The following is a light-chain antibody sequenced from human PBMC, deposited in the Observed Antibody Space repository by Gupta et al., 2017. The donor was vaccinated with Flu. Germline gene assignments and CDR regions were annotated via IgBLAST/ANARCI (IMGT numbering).Light chain of an antibody. V-gene: IGLV2-8*01. CDR1: SNDVGGYNY. CDR2: EVN. CDR3: SSYAGSKDLWV. Sequence: SNDVGGYNYVSCYQQHPCMAPQLMIYEVNKRPSGVPDRSSGPKSGNTASLTVSGLQAEDEADYCCSSYAGSKDLWVFGGGTVLTVL. J-gene: IGLJ3*02.